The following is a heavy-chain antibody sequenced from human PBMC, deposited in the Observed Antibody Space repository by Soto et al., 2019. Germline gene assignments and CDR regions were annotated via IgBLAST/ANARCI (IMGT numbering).Heavy chain of an antibody. D-gene: IGHD4-17*01. CDR3: ARDYGDYFLSTLHY. J-gene: IGHJ4*02. CDR1: GYTFTSYG. CDR2: ISANNGNT. V-gene: IGHV1-18*01. Sequence: QVQLVQSGAEVKKPGASVKVSCKASGYTFTSYGISWVRQAPGQGLEWMGWISANNGNTNYAQKLQGRVTLTTDTSTSTAYVELRRLRSDEAAVYYGARDYGDYFLSTLHYWGQGALVTVSS.